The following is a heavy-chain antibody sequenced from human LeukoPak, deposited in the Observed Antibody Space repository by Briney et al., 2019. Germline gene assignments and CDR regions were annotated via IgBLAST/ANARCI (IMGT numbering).Heavy chain of an antibody. D-gene: IGHD1-26*01. Sequence: GGSLRLSCAASGFTFSSYSMNWVRQAPGKGLEWVSAISGSGGSTYYADSVKGRFTISRDNSKNTLYLQMNSLRAEDTAVYYCAIYSGYFDYWGQGTLVTVSS. J-gene: IGHJ4*02. CDR1: GFTFSSYS. CDR2: ISGSGGST. V-gene: IGHV3-23*01. CDR3: AIYSGYFDY.